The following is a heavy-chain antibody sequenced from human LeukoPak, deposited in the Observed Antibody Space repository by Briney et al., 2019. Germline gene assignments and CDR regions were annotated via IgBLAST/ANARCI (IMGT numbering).Heavy chain of an antibody. CDR2: INPNSGGT. CDR1: GYTFTGYY. J-gene: IGHJ4*02. CDR3: ARDPAATGSTAEDY. V-gene: IGHV1-2*02. Sequence: GASVKVSCKASGYTFTGYYMHRVRQAPGQGLEWMGWINPNSGGTNYAQKFQGRVAMTRDTSISTVYMELSRLKSDDTAVYYCARDPAATGSTAEDYWGQGTLVTVSS. D-gene: IGHD6-13*01.